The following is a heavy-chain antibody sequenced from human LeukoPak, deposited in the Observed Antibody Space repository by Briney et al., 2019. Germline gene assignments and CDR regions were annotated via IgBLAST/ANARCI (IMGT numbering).Heavy chain of an antibody. CDR3: ASRGYCSGGSCRNYYGMDV. J-gene: IGHJ6*02. D-gene: IGHD2-15*01. CDR1: GGTFSSYA. Sequence: SVKVSCKASGGTFSSYAISWVRQAPGQGLEWMGRIIPILGIANYAQKFQGRVTITADKSTSTAYMELSSLRSEDTAVYYCASRGYCSGGSCRNYYGMDVWGQGTTVTASS. V-gene: IGHV1-69*04. CDR2: IIPILGIA.